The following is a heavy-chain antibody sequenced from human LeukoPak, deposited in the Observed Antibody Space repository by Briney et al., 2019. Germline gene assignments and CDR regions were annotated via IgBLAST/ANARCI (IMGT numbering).Heavy chain of an antibody. CDR1: GFTFSSYG. V-gene: IGHV3-33*01. Sequence: GGSLRLSCAASGFTFSSYGMHRVRQAPGKGLEWVAVIWYDGSNRYYADSVKGRFTISRDNSKNTLYLQMNSLRAEDTAVYYCARDLSGMDVWGQGTTVTVSS. J-gene: IGHJ6*02. CDR2: IWYDGSNR. CDR3: ARDLSGMDV.